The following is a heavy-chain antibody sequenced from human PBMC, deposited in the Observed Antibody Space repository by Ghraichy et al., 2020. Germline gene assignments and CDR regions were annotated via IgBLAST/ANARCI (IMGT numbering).Heavy chain of an antibody. CDR2: IYWDDDK. D-gene: IGHD3-10*01. CDR1: GFSLSTSGVG. J-gene: IGHJ6*02. Sequence: SGPTLVKPTQTLTLTCTFSGFSLSTSGVGVGWIRQPPGKALEWLALIYWDDDKRYSPSLKSRLTITKDTSKNQVVLTMTNMDPVDTATYYCAHSLFDGSGSDHTSHKNYFYYGMDVWGQGTTVTVSS. V-gene: IGHV2-5*02. CDR3: AHSLFDGSGSDHTSHKNYFYYGMDV.